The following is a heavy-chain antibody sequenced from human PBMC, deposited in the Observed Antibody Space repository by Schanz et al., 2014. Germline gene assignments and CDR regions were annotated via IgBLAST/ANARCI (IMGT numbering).Heavy chain of an antibody. CDR2: ISDYNGNT. J-gene: IGHJ4*02. CDR1: GYTFTNYG. D-gene: IGHD3-3*01. CDR3: ARDRVYRFLKGENRFYFDY. V-gene: IGHV1-18*01. Sequence: QVRLVQSGAELKMPGATVKVSCKASGYTFTNYGISWVRQAPGQGLEWMGWISDYNGNTNYAQKLQGRVRMTTDTSTATAYMELRSLTSDDTAVYYCARDRVYRFLKGENRFYFDYWGQGTLVIVSS.